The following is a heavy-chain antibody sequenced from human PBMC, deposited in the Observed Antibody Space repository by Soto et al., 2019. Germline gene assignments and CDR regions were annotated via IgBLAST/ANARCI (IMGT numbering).Heavy chain of an antibody. D-gene: IGHD1-1*01. CDR2: ISVYSGNT. V-gene: IGHV1-18*01. CDR1: VYTFTRYG. CDR3: ARGEPGTSYQYYIDV. J-gene: IGHJ6*03. Sequence: ASVKVSCKASVYTFTRYGSTWVRQAPGQELKWITWVRQTPGQGLEWMGWISVYSGNTNYAQKFQGRVTMTTDTSTNTTYMELRSLTCDDPAVYYCARGEPGTSYQYYIDVWGKGPSLTVAS.